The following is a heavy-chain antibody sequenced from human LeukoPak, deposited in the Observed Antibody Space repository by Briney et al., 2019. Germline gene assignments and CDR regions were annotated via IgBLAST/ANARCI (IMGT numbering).Heavy chain of an antibody. J-gene: IGHJ5*01. CDR3: ARDLRVVPAATNWFDS. Sequence: PSGTLSLTCAVSGGSISSSNWWSWVRQPPGKGLEWIGEIYHSGSTNYNPSLKSRVTISVDKSKNQFSLKLSSVTAADTAVYYCARDLRVVPAATNWFDSWGQGTLVTVSS. CDR2: IYHSGST. D-gene: IGHD2-2*01. V-gene: IGHV4-4*02. CDR1: GGSISSSNW.